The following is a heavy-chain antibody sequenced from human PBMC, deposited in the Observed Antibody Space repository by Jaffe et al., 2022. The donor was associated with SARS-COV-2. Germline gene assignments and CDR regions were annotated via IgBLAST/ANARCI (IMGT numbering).Heavy chain of an antibody. Sequence: EVQLVESGGGLVKPGGSLRLSCAASGFTFSNAWMSWVRQAPGKGLEWVGRIKSKTDGGTTDYAAPVKGRFTISRDDSKNTLYLQMNSLKTEDTAVYYCTTDFPFLVDWFDPWGQGTLVTVSS. CDR3: TTDFPFLVDWFDP. D-gene: IGHD3-16*02. V-gene: IGHV3-15*01. CDR1: GFTFSNAW. CDR2: IKSKTDGGTT. J-gene: IGHJ5*02.